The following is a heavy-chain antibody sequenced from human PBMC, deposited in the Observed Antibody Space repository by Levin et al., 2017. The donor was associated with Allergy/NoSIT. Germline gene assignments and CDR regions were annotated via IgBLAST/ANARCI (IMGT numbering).Heavy chain of an antibody. V-gene: IGHV4-39*07. CDR3: ARGRRDWLSSNWHLYWYFDL. J-gene: IGHJ2*01. Sequence: SETLSLTCTVSGASMKYSSYYWGWIRQFPGEGLEWIGSLYYSGNTHYNPSVRSRVTISVDTSKNQLSLYLNSVTAADTAVYFCARGRRDWLSSNWHLYWYFDLWGRGTLVTVSS. CDR1: GASMKYSSYY. D-gene: IGHD3/OR15-3a*01. CDR2: LYYSGNT.